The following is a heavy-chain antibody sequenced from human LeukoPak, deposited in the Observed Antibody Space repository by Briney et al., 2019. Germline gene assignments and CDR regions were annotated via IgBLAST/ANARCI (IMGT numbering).Heavy chain of an antibody. CDR1: GFTFSSYS. J-gene: IGHJ3*02. V-gene: IGHV3-73*01. Sequence: GGSLRLSCAASGFTFSSYSMNWVRQAPGKGLEWVGRIRSKANSYATAYAASVKGRFTISRDDSKNTAYLQMNSLKTEDTAVYYCTRVMPTYYDILTGCYAFDIWGQGTMVTVSS. D-gene: IGHD3-9*01. CDR3: TRVMPTYYDILTGCYAFDI. CDR2: IRSKANSYAT.